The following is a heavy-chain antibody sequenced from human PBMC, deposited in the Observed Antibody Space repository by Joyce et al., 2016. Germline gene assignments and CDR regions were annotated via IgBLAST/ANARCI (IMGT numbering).Heavy chain of an antibody. Sequence: EVQLVQSGAEVKKPGESLKISCKGSGYSFTSYWSGWVRQMPGKGLEWMGIIDPGDSDTRYSPSFQGQVTISADKSISTAYLQWSSLKASDTAMYYCARSTLPGYCSSTSCYIRYYFDYWGQGTLVTVSS. CDR3: ARSTLPGYCSSTSCYIRYYFDY. CDR2: IDPGDSDT. D-gene: IGHD2-2*02. V-gene: IGHV5-51*01. J-gene: IGHJ4*02. CDR1: GYSFTSYW.